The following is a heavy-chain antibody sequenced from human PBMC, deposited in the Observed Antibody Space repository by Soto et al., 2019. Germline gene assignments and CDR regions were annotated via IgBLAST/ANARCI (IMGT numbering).Heavy chain of an antibody. CDR1: GFTFSNYW. V-gene: IGHV3-74*01. J-gene: IGHJ4*02. CDR2: MSSNGSRT. D-gene: IGHD1-26*01. Sequence: GGSLRLSCAASGFTFSNYWMHWVRQTPGKGLVWVSHMSSNGSRTTYADSVKGRFTISSDNAKHTLYLQMNSPRVEDPDVYFCVRDAFALGIEYWGLGTLVTVS. CDR3: VRDAFALGIEY.